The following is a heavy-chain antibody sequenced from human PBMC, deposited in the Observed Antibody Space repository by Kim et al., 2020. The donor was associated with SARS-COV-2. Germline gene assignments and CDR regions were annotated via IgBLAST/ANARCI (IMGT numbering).Heavy chain of an antibody. J-gene: IGHJ4*02. Sequence: GGSLRLSCAASGFTFSNHGMHWVRQAPGKGLEWVAVIWYDGSNKYYADSVKGRFTISRDNVKNTLYLQMNSLRAEDTAIYYCASAGGGLGQLFAFDDWGQGTLVTVSS. D-gene: IGHD3-10*01. CDR2: IWYDGSNK. CDR3: ASAGGGLGQLFAFDD. CDR1: GFTFSNHG. V-gene: IGHV3-33*01.